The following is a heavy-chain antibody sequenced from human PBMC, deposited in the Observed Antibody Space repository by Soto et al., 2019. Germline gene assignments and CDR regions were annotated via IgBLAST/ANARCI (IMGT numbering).Heavy chain of an antibody. CDR3: AGIAEPDCGMDV. CDR1: GFTFSSYA. Sequence: PGGSLRLSCAASGFTFSSYAMSWVRQAPGKGLEWVSAISGSGGSTYYADSVKGRFTISRDNAKNSLYLQMNSLRAEDTAVYYFAGIAEPDCGMDVWGQGTTVTVSS. D-gene: IGHD6-13*01. V-gene: IGHV3-23*01. CDR2: ISGSGGST. J-gene: IGHJ6*02.